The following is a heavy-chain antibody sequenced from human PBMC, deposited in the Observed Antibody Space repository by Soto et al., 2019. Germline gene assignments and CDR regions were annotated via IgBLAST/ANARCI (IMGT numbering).Heavy chain of an antibody. V-gene: IGHV4-4*02. D-gene: IGHD6-19*01. CDR3: ARCAGWYAVHS. Sequence: QVQLQESGPGLVKPSGTLSLTCAVSAVSISSGSFWGWVRQPPGKGLEWIGDIHHSGSTNYNPSLKSRVTIAVATSKDHFSLKLISVTAADTAGDYFARCAGWYAVHSWGQGILVIVSS. CDR2: IHHSGST. J-gene: IGHJ4*02. CDR1: AVSISSGSF.